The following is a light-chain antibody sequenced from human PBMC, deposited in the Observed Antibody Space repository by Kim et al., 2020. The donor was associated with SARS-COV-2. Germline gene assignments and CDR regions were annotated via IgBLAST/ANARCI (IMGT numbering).Light chain of an antibody. CDR3: QQYYALWT. CDR2: KAS. V-gene: IGKV1-5*03. CDR1: QSIGTW. J-gene: IGKJ1*01. Sequence: DIQMTQSPSTLSASVGDTVTITCRASQSIGTWLAWYQQKPGKAPEVLIYKASTLETGVPSRFSGSGSGTEFTLTMSSLQPEDSASYHCQQYYALWTFGQGTKVDIK.